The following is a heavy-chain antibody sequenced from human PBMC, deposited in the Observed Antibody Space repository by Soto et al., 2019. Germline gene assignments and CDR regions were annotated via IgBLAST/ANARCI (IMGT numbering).Heavy chain of an antibody. Sequence: QVQLQQSGPGLLKPSETLSLTCSVSGGSITDNYWTWIRQSPGKGLEWVGYIYYTGITNYNPSLKRRVTISLDRSKNQFSLKLDSVTAADTAVYYCARALDYDFWGGRNWFDPWAQGTLVTVSS. D-gene: IGHD3-3*01. J-gene: IGHJ5*02. V-gene: IGHV4-59*01. CDR2: IYYTGIT. CDR3: ARALDYDFWGGRNWFDP. CDR1: GGSITDNY.